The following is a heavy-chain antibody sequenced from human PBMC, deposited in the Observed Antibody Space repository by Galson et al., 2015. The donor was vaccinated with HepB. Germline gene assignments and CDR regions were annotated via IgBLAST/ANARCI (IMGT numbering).Heavy chain of an antibody. CDR1: GYTFTSYG. V-gene: IGHV1-18*04. J-gene: IGHJ6*02. Sequence: SVKVSCKASGYTFTSYGISWVRQAPGQGLEWMGWISAYNGNTNYAQKLQGRVTMTTDTSTSTAYMELRSLRSDDTAVYYCARDSHIAVAGSDYGMDVWGQGTTVTVSS. CDR3: ARDSHIAVAGSDYGMDV. D-gene: IGHD6-19*01. CDR2: ISAYNGNT.